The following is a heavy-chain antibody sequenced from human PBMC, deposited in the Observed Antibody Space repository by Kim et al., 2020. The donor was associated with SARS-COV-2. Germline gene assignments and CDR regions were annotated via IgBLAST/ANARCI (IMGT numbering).Heavy chain of an antibody. CDR1: GGNFKSYA. Sequence: SVKVSCKASGGNFKSYAFSWVRQAPGQGLEWMGGIIPVLASAIYAQKFQGRVTINADTSTSTAYMELSSLRSEDTAVYYCAREDRYGSGNYYINNHYDMDVWGQGTTVTVSS. D-gene: IGHD3-10*01. CDR2: IIPVLASA. CDR3: AREDRYGSGNYYINNHYDMDV. V-gene: IGHV1-69*10. J-gene: IGHJ6*02.